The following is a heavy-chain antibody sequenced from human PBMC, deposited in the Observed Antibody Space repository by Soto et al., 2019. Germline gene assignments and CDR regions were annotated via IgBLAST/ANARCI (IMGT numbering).Heavy chain of an antibody. CDR3: AAGEASSRNLAPYYLDF. D-gene: IGHD6-13*01. CDR2: IHYSGTT. Sequence: SETLSLTCTVSGGSMRNYFRTWIRQPPGKGLEWIGYIHYSGTTSFFPSYNPSLRSRVTISEDTSKNQFSLKLLSVTTADTAVYFCAAGEASSRNLAPYYLDFWGQRTLVTVSS. J-gene: IGHJ4*02. CDR1: GGSMRNYF. V-gene: IGHV4-59*01.